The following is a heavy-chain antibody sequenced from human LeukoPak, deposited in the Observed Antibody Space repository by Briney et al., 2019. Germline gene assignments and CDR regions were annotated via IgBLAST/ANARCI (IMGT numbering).Heavy chain of an antibody. CDR3: ARRGEAMDPFDY. V-gene: IGHV5-51*01. J-gene: IGHJ4*02. D-gene: IGHD5-18*01. CDR2: IYPGDSDT. CDR1: GYSFTSFW. Sequence: GESLKISCKDSGYSFTSFWIGWVRQMPGKGLEWMGIIYPGDSDTRYSPSFQGQVTISADKSINTAYLQWSSLKASDTAIYYCARRGEAMDPFDYWGQGTLVTVSS.